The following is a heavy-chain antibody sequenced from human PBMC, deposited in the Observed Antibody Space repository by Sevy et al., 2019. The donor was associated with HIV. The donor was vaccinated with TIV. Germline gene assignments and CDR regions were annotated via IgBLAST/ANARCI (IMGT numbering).Heavy chain of an antibody. J-gene: IGHJ3*02. V-gene: IGHV3-74*01. CDR2: INTDGSST. CDR3: AREGIVSPDAFDI. Sequence: GGSLRLSCAASGFTFSSYWMHWVRQAPGKGLVWVSRINTDGSSTSYADSVKGRFTISRDNAKNTLYLQMNSLRAEDTAVYYCAREGIVSPDAFDIWGQGTMVTVSS. CDR1: GFTFSSYW. D-gene: IGHD2-15*01.